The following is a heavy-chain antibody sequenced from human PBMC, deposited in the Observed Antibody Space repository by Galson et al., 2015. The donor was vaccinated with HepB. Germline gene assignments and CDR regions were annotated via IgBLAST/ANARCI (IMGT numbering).Heavy chain of an antibody. V-gene: IGHV3-74*01. Sequence: SLRLSCAASGFTLSSFWVHWFRQVPGKRPVWVSRINSDGTSTSYADSGKGRFVISRDNAKNTLYLQMNSLRAEDTAVYYCAHLSGFFAFDSWGQGALVTVSS. J-gene: IGHJ4*02. D-gene: IGHD3-10*01. CDR2: INSDGTST. CDR3: AHLSGFFAFDS. CDR1: GFTLSSFW.